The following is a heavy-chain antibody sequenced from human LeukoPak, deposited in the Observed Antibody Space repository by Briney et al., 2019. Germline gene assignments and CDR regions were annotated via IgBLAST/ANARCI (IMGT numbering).Heavy chain of an antibody. J-gene: IGHJ4*02. Sequence: GGSLRLSCAASGFTFSSYGMHWVRQAPGKGLEWVAFISYDGSNKYYADSVRGRFTISRDNSKNTVSLQMESLRAEDTALYYCAKDYAVGSIYYWGQGTLVTVSS. CDR1: GFTFSSYG. D-gene: IGHD3-16*01. CDR3: AKDYAVGSIYY. CDR2: ISYDGSNK. V-gene: IGHV3-30*02.